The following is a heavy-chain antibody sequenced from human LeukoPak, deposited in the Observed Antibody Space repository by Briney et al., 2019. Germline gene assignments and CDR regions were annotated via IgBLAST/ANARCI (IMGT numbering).Heavy chain of an antibody. CDR2: ISNDGDTK. V-gene: IGHV3-30-3*01. D-gene: IGHD6-13*01. CDR3: ARDGRYSSSWHQYYYYMDV. J-gene: IGHJ6*03. CDR1: GFTFSIYA. Sequence: PGRSLRLSCAASGFTFSIYAIYWVRQAPGTGLEWVAVISNDGDTKSFADSVKGRFTISRDNSKNTVSLQINSLRAEDTAVYYCARDGRYSSSWHQYYYYMDVWGKGTTVTVSS.